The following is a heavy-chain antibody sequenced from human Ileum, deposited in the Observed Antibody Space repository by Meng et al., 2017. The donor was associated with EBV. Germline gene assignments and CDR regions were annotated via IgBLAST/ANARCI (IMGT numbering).Heavy chain of an antibody. Sequence: QVQLVQSGAEVQKHGASVKVSCEASGFIFTSYAISWVRQAPGQGLQYMGWISAYNGNTNYAQELQGRVTMTTDTSTSTAYMELRSLRFDDTAVYYCARFYCSSTSCPHVLFDYWDQGPLVTVYS. CDR3: ARFYCSSTSCPHVLFDY. CDR2: ISAYNGNT. V-gene: IGHV1-18*01. D-gene: IGHD2-2*01. CDR1: GFIFTSYA. J-gene: IGHJ4*02.